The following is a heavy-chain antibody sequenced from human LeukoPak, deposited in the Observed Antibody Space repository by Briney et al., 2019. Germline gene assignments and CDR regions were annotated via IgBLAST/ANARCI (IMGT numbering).Heavy chain of an antibody. CDR2: INPNSGGT. CDR1: GYTFTGYY. Sequence: ASVKVSCKASGYTFTGYYMHWVRQAPGQGLEWMGWINPNSGGTNYAQKFQGRVTMTRDTSISTAYMELSRLRSDDTAVYYCASPDILTGYYSFDYWGQGTLVTVSS. V-gene: IGHV1-2*02. CDR3: ASPDILTGYYSFDY. J-gene: IGHJ4*02. D-gene: IGHD3-9*01.